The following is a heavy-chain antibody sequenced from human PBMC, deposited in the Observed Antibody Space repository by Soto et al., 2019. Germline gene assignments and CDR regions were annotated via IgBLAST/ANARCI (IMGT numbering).Heavy chain of an antibody. D-gene: IGHD3-10*01. CDR3: ARSYGSGYRAFDY. V-gene: IGHV1-69*02. Sequence: QVQLVQSGAEVKKPGSSVRVSCKASGDTFTFYSINWVRQAPGLGLEWMGRINPILSMSNYAQRFQGRVTRTTTMSTSTAYMELSSLRSEDTAMYYCARSYGSGYRAFDYWGQGALVTVSS. CDR2: INPILSMS. CDR1: GDTFTFYS. J-gene: IGHJ4*02.